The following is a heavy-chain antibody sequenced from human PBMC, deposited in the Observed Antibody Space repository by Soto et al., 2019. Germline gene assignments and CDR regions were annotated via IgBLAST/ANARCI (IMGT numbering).Heavy chain of an antibody. CDR3: ARGLWNDVFQY. D-gene: IGHD1-1*01. CDR1: GGSISSGGYS. CDR2: VHHTGST. V-gene: IGHV4-30-2*01. Sequence: LSLTCAVSGGSISSGGYSWTWIRQPPGKGLEWIGYVHHTGSTTYNPSLKTRVNISVDRPNNQFFLTLTSATAADSAIYYCARGLWNDVFQYWGRGILVTVSS. J-gene: IGHJ1*01.